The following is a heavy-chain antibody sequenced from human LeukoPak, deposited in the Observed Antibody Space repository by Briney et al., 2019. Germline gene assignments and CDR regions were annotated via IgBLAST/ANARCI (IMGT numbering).Heavy chain of an antibody. V-gene: IGHV4-39*01. D-gene: IGHD3/OR15-3a*01. CDR2: TFYTGRT. CDR1: GDSIISNIYW. CDR3: ARRRHNFDFYDV. J-gene: IGHJ3*01. Sequence: SETLSHTCTVSGDSIISNIYWWDWLRLPPGKGLEWIGATFYTGRTFYSPSLKSRVSISVDTSKNQFSLDLSSATAADTAVYYCARRRHNFDFYDVWGQGTRVTVSS.